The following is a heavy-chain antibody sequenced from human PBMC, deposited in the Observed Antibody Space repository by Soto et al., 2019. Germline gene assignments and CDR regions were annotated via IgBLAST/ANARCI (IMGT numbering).Heavy chain of an antibody. J-gene: IGHJ3*02. CDR3: ARQGGYDSEVDAFDI. Sequence: SETLSLTCAVYGGSFSGYYWSWIRQPPGKGLEWIGEINHSGSTNYNPSLKSRVTISVDTSKNQFSLKLSSVTAADTAVYYCARQGGYDSEVDAFDIWGQGTMVTVSS. CDR1: GGSFSGYY. D-gene: IGHD5-12*01. CDR2: INHSGST. V-gene: IGHV4-34*01.